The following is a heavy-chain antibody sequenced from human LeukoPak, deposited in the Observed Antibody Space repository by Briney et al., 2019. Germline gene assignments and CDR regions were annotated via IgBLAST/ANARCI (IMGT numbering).Heavy chain of an antibody. V-gene: IGHV3-30*02. J-gene: IGHJ5*02. CDR1: GFTFKTQG. CDR3: ANLPVPADIVDQ. D-gene: IGHD5-12*01. CDR2: IRFDGSDK. Sequence: GGSLRLSCIASGFTFKTQGMHWVRQAPGKGLKWLAFIRFDGSDKYYGYSVKGRFTISRDNSKNTLYLQTNSLRTEDTAAYYCANLPVPADIVDQWGRGTLVTVSS.